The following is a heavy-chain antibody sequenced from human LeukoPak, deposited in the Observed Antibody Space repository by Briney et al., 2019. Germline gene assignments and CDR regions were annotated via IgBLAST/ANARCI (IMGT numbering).Heavy chain of an antibody. CDR2: IIPIFGTA. Sequence: SVKVSCKASGGTFSSYAISWVRQAPGQGLEWMGGIIPIFGTANYAQKFQGRVTMTRNTSISTAYMELSSLRSEDTAVYYCARARPITMVRGVSRYNWFDPWGQGTLVTVSS. D-gene: IGHD3-10*01. V-gene: IGHV1-69*05. J-gene: IGHJ5*02. CDR3: ARARPITMVRGVSRYNWFDP. CDR1: GGTFSSYA.